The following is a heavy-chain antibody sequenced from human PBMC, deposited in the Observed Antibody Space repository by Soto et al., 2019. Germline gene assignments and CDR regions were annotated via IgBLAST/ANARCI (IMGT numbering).Heavy chain of an antibody. Sequence: GESLKISWQCSGYTFSNFWVAWVRQLPGKGLEYMGIIYPGDSETRYSPSFHGKVTISADRSIGTAYLQWRSLEASDSAFYFCARSPRSSPYFDYWGQGALVTVS. V-gene: IGHV5-51*01. CDR2: IYPGDSET. J-gene: IGHJ4*02. D-gene: IGHD6-13*01. CDR1: GYTFSNFW. CDR3: ARSPRSSPYFDY.